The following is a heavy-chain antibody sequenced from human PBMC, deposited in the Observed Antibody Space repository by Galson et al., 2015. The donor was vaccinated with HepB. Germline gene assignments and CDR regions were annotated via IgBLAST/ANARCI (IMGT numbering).Heavy chain of an antibody. V-gene: IGHV3-23*01. Sequence: SLRLSCAASGFTFSSYAMSWVRQAPGKGLEWVSAISGSGGSTYYADSVKGRFTISRDNSKNTLYLQMNSLRAEDTAVYYCAKSGLYSGSVWYYYGMDVWGQGTTVTVSS. CDR1: GFTFSSYA. J-gene: IGHJ6*02. CDR3: AKSGLYSGSVWYYYGMDV. CDR2: ISGSGGST. D-gene: IGHD1-26*01.